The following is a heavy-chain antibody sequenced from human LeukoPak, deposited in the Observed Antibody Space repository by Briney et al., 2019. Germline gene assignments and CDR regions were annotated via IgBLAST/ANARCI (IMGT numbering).Heavy chain of an antibody. Sequence: KPSQTLSLTCSVSGGSISSGSYYWSWIRQHPGKGLEWIGYIYYSGSTYYNPSLKSRVTISVDTSKNQFSLKLNSVTAADTAVYYCASLDYYGSGRYYTRHDYWGQGTLVTVSS. V-gene: IGHV4-31*03. J-gene: IGHJ4*02. CDR2: IYYSGST. CDR3: ASLDYYGSGRYYTRHDY. D-gene: IGHD3-10*01. CDR1: GGSISSGSYY.